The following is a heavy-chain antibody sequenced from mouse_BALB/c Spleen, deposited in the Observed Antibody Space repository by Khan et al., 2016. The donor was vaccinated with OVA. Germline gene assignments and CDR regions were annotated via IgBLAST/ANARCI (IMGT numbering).Heavy chain of an antibody. J-gene: IGHJ3*01. D-gene: IGHD2-4*01. Sequence: QVQLKQSGPGLVAPSQSLSITCTVSGFSLTGYGVNWVRQPPGKGLEWLGLIWGDGSTDYNSAPKSRLSISKDNSQSQVFLKMNSLQTDDTARYYCARDEDYDWGTFAYWGQGTLVTVSA. CDR3: ARDEDYDWGTFAY. CDR2: IWGDGST. V-gene: IGHV2-6-7*01. CDR1: GFSLTGYG.